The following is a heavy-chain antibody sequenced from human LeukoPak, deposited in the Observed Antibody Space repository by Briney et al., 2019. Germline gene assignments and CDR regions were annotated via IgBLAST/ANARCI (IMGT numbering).Heavy chain of an antibody. CDR1: GFTLSNYV. J-gene: IGHJ4*02. D-gene: IGHD3-10*01. CDR2: IRSKANGETT. CDR3: TNRVPDYSGSSGSYSYYFDD. Sequence: GGSLRLSCAASGFTLSNYVIHWVRQAPGKGLEWVGFIRSKANGETTQYAASVKGRFTISRDDSKSIAYLQMSSLKTEDTAMYYCTNRVPDYSGSSGSYSYYFDDWGQGTLVSVSS. V-gene: IGHV3-49*04.